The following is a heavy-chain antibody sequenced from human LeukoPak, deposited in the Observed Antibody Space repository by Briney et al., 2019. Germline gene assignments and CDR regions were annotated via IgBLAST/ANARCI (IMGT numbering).Heavy chain of an antibody. D-gene: IGHD3-3*01. V-gene: IGHV3-21*01. J-gene: IGHJ5*02. CDR1: GITFSTYS. Sequence: GGSLRLSCAASGITFSTYSMNWVRQAPGKGLEWVSSISSSSTYIYYADSVKGRFTISRDNAKNSLFLQMNSLRVEDTAVYYCARGADFLDPWGQGTLVTVSA. CDR3: ARGADFLDP. CDR2: ISSSSTYI.